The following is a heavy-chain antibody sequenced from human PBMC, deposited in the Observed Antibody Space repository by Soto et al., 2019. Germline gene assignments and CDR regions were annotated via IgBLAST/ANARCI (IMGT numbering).Heavy chain of an antibody. CDR3: TTDCSSISCYGDGYLGL. CDR1: GFTFINAW. J-gene: IGHJ2*01. D-gene: IGHD2-2*01. CDR2: IKSKIDRGTT. Sequence: EVQLVESGGGLVKPGESLRLSCAASGFTFINAWMSWVRQAPGKGLEWVGRIKSKIDRGTTDYAAPVKGRFIISRDDSKNTLYLQMNSLKTEDTAVYYCTTDCSSISCYGDGYLGLWGRGTLVTVSS. V-gene: IGHV3-15*01.